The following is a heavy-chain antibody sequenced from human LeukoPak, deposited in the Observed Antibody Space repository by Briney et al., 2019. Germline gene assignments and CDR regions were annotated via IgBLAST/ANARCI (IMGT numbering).Heavy chain of an antibody. Sequence: SVKVSCKASGGTFSSYAISWVRQAPGQGLEWMGGIIPFFGTANYAQKFQGRVTITTDESTSTAYMELSSLRSEDTAVYYCARGLGEIAIPPLDYWGQGTLVTVPS. CDR3: ARGLGEIAIPPLDY. J-gene: IGHJ4*02. V-gene: IGHV1-69*05. CDR2: IIPFFGTA. D-gene: IGHD2-2*02. CDR1: GGTFSSYA.